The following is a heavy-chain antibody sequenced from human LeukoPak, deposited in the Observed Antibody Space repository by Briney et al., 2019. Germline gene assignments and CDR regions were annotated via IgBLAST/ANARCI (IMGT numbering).Heavy chain of an antibody. J-gene: IGHJ4*02. CDR1: GFTFSSYS. Sequence: PGGSLRLSFATSGFTFSSYSMNWVRQAPGKGLEWVSSISSSSSHIYYADSVKGRFTIPRDNAKNSLYLQMNSLRVEDTAVYYCANNDYGDLGGYWGQGTLVTVSS. D-gene: IGHD4-17*01. CDR2: ISSSSSHI. V-gene: IGHV3-21*01. CDR3: ANNDYGDLGGY.